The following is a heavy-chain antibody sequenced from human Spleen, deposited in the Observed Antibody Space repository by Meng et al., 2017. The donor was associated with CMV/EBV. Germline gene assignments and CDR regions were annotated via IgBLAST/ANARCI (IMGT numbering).Heavy chain of an antibody. CDR3: AKDGGFSITAAGTWFDP. J-gene: IGHJ5*02. D-gene: IGHD6-13*01. CDR1: GFTLSSYA. Sequence: GESLKISCAASGFTLSSYAMNWVRQAPGKGLEWVSSISGSSTYSLKGRFTISRDNAKNSLYLQLSSLRAEDTAVYYCAKDGGFSITAAGTWFDPWGQGTLVTVSS. CDR2: ISGSSTY. V-gene: IGHV3-21*01.